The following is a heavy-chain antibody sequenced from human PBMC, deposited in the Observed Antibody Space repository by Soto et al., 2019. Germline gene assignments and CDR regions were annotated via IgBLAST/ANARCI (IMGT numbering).Heavy chain of an antibody. D-gene: IGHD5-18*01. CDR1: GGSISSGDYY. V-gene: IGHV4-30-4*01. Sequence: SETLSLTCTVSGGSISSGDYYWSWIRQPPGKGLEWIAYIYYSGTTYYNPSLKSRVTISIDTSKNQFSPTLSSVTAADTAVYFCARDKTGYSFVDYWGQGTRVTVSS. CDR3: ARDKTGYSFVDY. J-gene: IGHJ4*02. CDR2: IYYSGTT.